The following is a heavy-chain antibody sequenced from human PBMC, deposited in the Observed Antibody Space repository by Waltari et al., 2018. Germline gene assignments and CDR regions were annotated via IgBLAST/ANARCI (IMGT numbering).Heavy chain of an antibody. Sequence: AISGSGGSTYYADSVKGRFTISRDNSKNTLYLQMNSLRAEDTAVYYCARQPPAAAGTWGWFDPWGQGTLVTVSS. CDR2: ISGSGGST. D-gene: IGHD6-13*01. J-gene: IGHJ5*02. CDR3: ARQPPAAAGTWGWFDP. V-gene: IGHV3-23*01.